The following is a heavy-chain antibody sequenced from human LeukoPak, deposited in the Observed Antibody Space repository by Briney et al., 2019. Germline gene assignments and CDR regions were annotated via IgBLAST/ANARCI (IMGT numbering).Heavy chain of an antibody. CDR3: ARVDSSGWYYFDY. CDR2: IYYSGST. D-gene: IGHD6-19*01. Sequence: SETLSLTCTVSGGSISSYYWSWIRQPPGKGLEWIGYIYYSGSTNYNPSLKSRVTISVDTSKSQFSLKLSSVTVADTAVYYCARVDSSGWYYFDYWGQGTLVTVSS. CDR1: GGSISSYY. J-gene: IGHJ4*02. V-gene: IGHV4-59*01.